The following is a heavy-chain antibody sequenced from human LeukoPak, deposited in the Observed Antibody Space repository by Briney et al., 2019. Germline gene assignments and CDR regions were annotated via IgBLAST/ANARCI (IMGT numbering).Heavy chain of an antibody. CDR1: GFTFSSYS. CDR2: ISSSSSYI. V-gene: IGHV3-21*01. CDR3: ARDFRKTYYDFWSGQEGFDP. J-gene: IGHJ5*02. Sequence: GGSLRLSCAGSGFTFSSYSMNWVRQAPGKGLEWVSSISSSSSYIYYADSVKGRFTISRDNAKNSLYLQMSSLRAEDTAVYYCARDFRKTYYDFWSGQEGFDPWGQGTLVTVSS. D-gene: IGHD3-3*01.